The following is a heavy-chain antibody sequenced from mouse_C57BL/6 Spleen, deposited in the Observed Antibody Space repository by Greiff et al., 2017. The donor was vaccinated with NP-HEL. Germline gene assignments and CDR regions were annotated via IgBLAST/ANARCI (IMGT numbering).Heavy chain of an antibody. Sequence: QVQLQQSGPELVKPGASVKISCKASGYAFSSSWMNWVKQRPGKGLEWIGRIYPGDGDTNYNGKFKGKATLTADKSSSTAYMQLSSLTSEDSAVYFCARGVLEGFAYWGQGTLVTVSA. CDR1: GYAFSSSW. V-gene: IGHV1-82*01. CDR3: ARGVLEGFAY. J-gene: IGHJ3*01. CDR2: IYPGDGDT.